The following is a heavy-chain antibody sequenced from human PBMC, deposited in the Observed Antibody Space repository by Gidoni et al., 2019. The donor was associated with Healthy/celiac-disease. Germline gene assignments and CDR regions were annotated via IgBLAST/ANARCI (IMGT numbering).Heavy chain of an antibody. CDR3: ARGRSAAGTFYWYFDL. J-gene: IGHJ2*01. Sequence: QVQLQQWGAGLLKPSETLSLTGAVYGGSFSGYYWSWIRQPPGKGLEWIGEINHRGSTNSNPSLKSRVTISVDTSKNQFSLKLGSVTAADTAVYYCARGRSAAGTFYWYFDLWGRGTLVTVSS. V-gene: IGHV4-34*01. CDR1: GGSFSGYY. CDR2: INHRGST. D-gene: IGHD6-13*01.